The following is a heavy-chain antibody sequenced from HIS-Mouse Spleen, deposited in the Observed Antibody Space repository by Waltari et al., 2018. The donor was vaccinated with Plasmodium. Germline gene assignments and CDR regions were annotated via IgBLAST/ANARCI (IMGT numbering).Heavy chain of an antibody. CDR1: GASISSGGYC. CDR3: ARVSPPANWGALNAFDI. J-gene: IGHJ3*02. Sequence: QVQLQESGPGLGKPSQTLSLTCTVPGASISSGGYCWSWIRQHPGKGLEWIGYIYYSGSTYYNPSLKSRVTISVDTSKNQFSLKLSSVTAADTAVYYCARVSPPANWGALNAFDIWGQGTMVTVSS. V-gene: IGHV4-31*03. D-gene: IGHD7-27*01. CDR2: IYYSGST.